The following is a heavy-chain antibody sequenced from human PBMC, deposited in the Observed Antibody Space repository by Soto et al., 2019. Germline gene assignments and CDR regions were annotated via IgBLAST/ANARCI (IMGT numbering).Heavy chain of an antibody. CDR2: IFSNDEK. J-gene: IGHJ6*02. V-gene: IGHV2-26*01. Sequence: SGPTLVKPTETLTLTCTVSGFSLSNARMGVSWIRQPPGKALEWLAHIFSNDEKSYSTSLKSRLTISKDTSKSQVVLTMTNMDPVDTATYYCARIVSCSGGSSNHYYCAMDVSGQGTTLTGSS. CDR3: ARIVSCSGGSSNHYYCAMDV. CDR1: GFSLSNARMG. D-gene: IGHD2-15*01.